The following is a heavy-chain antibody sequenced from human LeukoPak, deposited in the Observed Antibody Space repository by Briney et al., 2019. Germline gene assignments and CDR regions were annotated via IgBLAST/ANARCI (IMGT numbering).Heavy chain of an antibody. D-gene: IGHD2-2*01. CDR2: ISAYNGNT. CDR3: ARNLLGYCSSTSCQVPDY. J-gene: IGHJ4*02. CDR1: GYTFTSYG. V-gene: IGHV1-18*01. Sequence: RASVKVSCKASGYTFTSYGISWVRQAPGQGLEWMGWISAYNGNTNYAQKLQGRVTMTTDTSTSTAYMELRSLRSDDTAVYYCARNLLGYCSSTSCQVPDYWGQGTLVTVSS.